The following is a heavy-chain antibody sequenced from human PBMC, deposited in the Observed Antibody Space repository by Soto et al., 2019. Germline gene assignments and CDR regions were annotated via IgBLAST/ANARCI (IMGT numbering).Heavy chain of an antibody. V-gene: IGHV4-31*03. CDR1: GGSISSGGYY. CDR3: ARVRGNQLLVWFDP. CDR2: IYHSGTT. J-gene: IGHJ5*02. Sequence: QVQLQESGPGLVKPSQTLSLTCTVSGGSISSGGYYWRCIRQHPGKGLEWIGYIYHSGTTYYNPSFKIRVTITVDTSNIQFSLKLTSVTAADTAVYYCARVRGNQLLVWFDPWGQGTLVTVSS. D-gene: IGHD2-2*01.